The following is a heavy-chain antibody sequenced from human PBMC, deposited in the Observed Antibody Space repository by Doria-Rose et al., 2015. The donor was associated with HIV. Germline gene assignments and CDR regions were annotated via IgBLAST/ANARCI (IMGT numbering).Heavy chain of an antibody. CDR1: GVSLSSPGMG. D-gene: IGHD6-13*01. CDR2: IFSDDER. CDR3: ARIKSSRWYHKYYFDF. V-gene: IGHV2-26*01. Sequence: QESGPALVKPTETLTLTCTVSGVSLSSPGMGVSWIRQPPGKALEWLANIFSDDERTYKTSLKSRLTIYRSTSKSQVVLTMTDMDPVDTATYYCARIKSSRWYHKYYFDFWGQGTLVIVSA. J-gene: IGHJ4*02.